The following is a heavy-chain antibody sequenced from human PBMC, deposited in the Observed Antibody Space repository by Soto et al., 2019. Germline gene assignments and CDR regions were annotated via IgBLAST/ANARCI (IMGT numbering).Heavy chain of an antibody. J-gene: IGHJ4*02. CDR2: ISGSGGST. CDR3: AKVASSNWSPQYFDY. V-gene: IGHV3-23*01. Sequence: GESLKISCAASGFTFSSYAMSWVRQAPGKGLEWVSAISGSGGSTYYADSVKGRFTISRDNSKNTLYLQMNSLRAEDTAVYYCAKVASSNWSPQYFDYWGQGTLVTVS. CDR1: GFTFSSYA. D-gene: IGHD6-13*01.